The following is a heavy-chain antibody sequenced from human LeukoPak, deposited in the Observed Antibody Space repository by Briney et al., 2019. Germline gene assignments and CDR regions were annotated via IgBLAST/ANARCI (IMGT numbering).Heavy chain of an antibody. D-gene: IGHD5-18*01. V-gene: IGHV4-59*04. Sequence: GSLRLSCAASGFTFSDYYMSWIRQPPGKGLERIGNIFHNGNTYYNPSLKSRVTMSIDTSKKQFSLKLRTATAADTAVYYCARIEDVTRGYNHAYYFDYWGQGTLVTVSS. CDR3: ARIEDVTRGYNHAYYFDY. CDR1: GFTFSDYY. J-gene: IGHJ4*02. CDR2: IFHNGNT.